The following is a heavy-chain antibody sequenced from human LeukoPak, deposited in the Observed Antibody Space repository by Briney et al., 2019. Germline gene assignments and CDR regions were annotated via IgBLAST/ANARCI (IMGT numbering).Heavy chain of an antibody. V-gene: IGHV3-21*01. D-gene: IGHD3-3*01. CDR2: ISSSSSYI. J-gene: IGHJ6*04. Sequence: GGSLRLSCAASGFTFSSYSMNWVRQAPGKGLEGVSSISSSSSYIYYADSVKGRFTISRDNAKNSLYLQMNSLRAEDTAVYYCTTAHHYDFWSGYPTHWGKGTTVTVSS. CDR1: GFTFSSYS. CDR3: TTAHHYDFWSGYPTH.